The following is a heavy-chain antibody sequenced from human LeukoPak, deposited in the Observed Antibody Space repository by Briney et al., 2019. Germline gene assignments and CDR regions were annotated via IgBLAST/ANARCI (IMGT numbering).Heavy chain of an antibody. CDR1: LGSITNYY. D-gene: IGHD6-13*01. J-gene: IGHJ4*02. Sequence: SGTLSLTCTVSLGSITNYYWSWMGQPAGPELECLGYIPYTGSTNYHPSLKSRVTIPLDTSKTQFSLKLSSVTAADTPVYYCARQGDSSSWSYFDYWGQGNLVTVSS. CDR2: IPYTGST. V-gene: IGHV4-59*08. CDR3: ARQGDSSSWSYFDY.